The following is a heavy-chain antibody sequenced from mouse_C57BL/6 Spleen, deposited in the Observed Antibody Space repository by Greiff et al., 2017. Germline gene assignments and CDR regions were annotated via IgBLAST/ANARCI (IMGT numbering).Heavy chain of an antibody. J-gene: IGHJ3*01. CDR3: ARGRFAY. CDR1: GYTFTDYN. V-gene: IGHV1-18*01. Sequence: VQLQQSGPELVKPGASVKIPCKASGYTFTDYNMDWVKQSPGKSLEWIGAINPNNGGTFYNQKFKGKATLTVDKSSSTAYMELRSLTSEDTAVYYCARGRFAYWGQGTLVTVSA. CDR2: INPNNGGT.